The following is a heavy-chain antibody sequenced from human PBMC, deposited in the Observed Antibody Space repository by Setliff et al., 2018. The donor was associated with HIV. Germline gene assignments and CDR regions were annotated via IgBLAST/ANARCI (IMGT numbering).Heavy chain of an antibody. CDR1: GGTFSSYA. D-gene: IGHD3-16*02. CDR3: ARDNGGEITFGGVIVNYYYYMDV. J-gene: IGHJ6*03. CDR2: IIPIFGTA. V-gene: IGHV1-69*05. Sequence: GASVKVSCKASGGTFSSYAISWVRQAPGQGLEWMGGIIPIFGTANYAQKFQGRVTITTDESTSTAYMVLSSLRSEDTAVYYCARDNGGEITFGGVIVNYYYYMDVWGKGTTVTVSS.